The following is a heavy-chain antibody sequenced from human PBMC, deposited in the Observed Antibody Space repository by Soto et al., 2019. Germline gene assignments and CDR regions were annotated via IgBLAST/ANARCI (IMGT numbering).Heavy chain of an antibody. CDR2: ISGYNGNT. CDR1: GYTFTNYG. D-gene: IGHD3-22*01. Sequence: QVQLVESGAEVKKPGASVKVSCKASGYTFTNYGISWVRQAPGQGLEGMGWISGYNGNTKYAQKFQGRITMTTDTPTNTAYMDLRSLRSDDTAVYYCERDREYYYDSSGNYYYQYGMDVCGLGTTVTVS. J-gene: IGHJ6*02. CDR3: ERDREYYYDSSGNYYYQYGMDV. V-gene: IGHV1-18*04.